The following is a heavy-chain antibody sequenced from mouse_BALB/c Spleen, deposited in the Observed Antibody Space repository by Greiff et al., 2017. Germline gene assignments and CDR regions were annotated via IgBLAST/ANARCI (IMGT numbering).Heavy chain of an antibody. J-gene: IGHJ4*01. CDR2: INPSNGGT. D-gene: IGHD2-4*01. V-gene: IGHV1S81*02. CDR1: GYTFTSYY. CDR3: TRGGLRQGKYAMDY. Sequence: QVQLKQPGAELVKPGASVKLSCKASGYTFTSYYMYWVKQRPGQGLEWIGGINPSNGGTNFNEKFKSKATLTVDKSSSTAYMQLSSLTSEDSAVYYCTRGGLRQGKYAMDYWGQGTSVTVSS.